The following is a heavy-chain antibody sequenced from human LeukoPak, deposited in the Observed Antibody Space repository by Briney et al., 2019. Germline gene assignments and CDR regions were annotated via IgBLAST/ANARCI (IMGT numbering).Heavy chain of an antibody. D-gene: IGHD3-3*01. V-gene: IGHV3-23*01. J-gene: IGHJ4*02. CDR1: RFTFSSYA. Sequence: PGGSLRLSCAASRFTFSSYAMSWVRQAPGKGLEWVSAISGSGGSTYYADSVKGRFTISRDNSKNTLYLQMGSLRAEDMAVYYCARAHDFWSGYYFDYWGQGTLVTVSS. CDR3: ARAHDFWSGYYFDY. CDR2: ISGSGGST.